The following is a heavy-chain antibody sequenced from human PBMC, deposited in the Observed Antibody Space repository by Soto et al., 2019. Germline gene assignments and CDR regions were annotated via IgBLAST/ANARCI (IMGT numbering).Heavy chain of an antibody. J-gene: IGHJ6*02. CDR2: IYYSGST. CDR3: ARQGGRRSPYYYYGMDV. Sequence: SETLSLTCTVSGGSISSSSYYWGWIRQPPGKGLEWIGSIYYSGSTYYNPSLKSRVTISVDTSKNQFSLKLSSVTAADTAVYYCARQGGRRSPYYYYGMDVWGQGTTVTVS. V-gene: IGHV4-39*01. CDR1: GGSISSSSYY. D-gene: IGHD1-26*01.